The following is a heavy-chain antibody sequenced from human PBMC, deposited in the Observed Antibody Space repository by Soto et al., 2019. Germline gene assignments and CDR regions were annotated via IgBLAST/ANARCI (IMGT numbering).Heavy chain of an antibody. V-gene: IGHV4-34*01. CDR2: INHSGST. J-gene: IGHJ4*02. CDR3: ARGRSEGTAAAGTKKSAHDY. D-gene: IGHD6-13*01. Sequence: SDTLSLTSAVYGGSVSGYYWSWIRQPPGKGLEWIGEINHSGSTNYNPSLKSRVTISVDTSKNQFSLKLSSVTAADTAVYYCARGRSEGTAAAGTKKSAHDYWGQGTMVTAPQ. CDR1: GGSVSGYY.